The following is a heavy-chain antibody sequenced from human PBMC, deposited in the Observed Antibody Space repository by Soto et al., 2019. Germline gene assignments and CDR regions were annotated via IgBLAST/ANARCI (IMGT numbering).Heavy chain of an antibody. CDR1: GGTFSSYA. D-gene: IGHD1-26*01. CDR2: IIPIFGTA. CDR3: ARDQRPGWWELPYNWFDP. V-gene: IGHV1-69*06. Sequence: SVKVSCKASGGTFSSYAISWVRQAPGQGLEWMGGIIPIFGTANYAQKFQGRVTITADKSTSTAYMELSRLRSDDTAVYYCARDQRPGWWELPYNWFDPWGQGTLVTVSS. J-gene: IGHJ5*02.